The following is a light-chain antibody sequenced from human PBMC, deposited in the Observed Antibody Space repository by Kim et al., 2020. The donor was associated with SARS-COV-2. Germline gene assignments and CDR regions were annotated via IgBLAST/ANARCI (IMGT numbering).Light chain of an antibody. CDR3: AAWDDSLNGPV. V-gene: IGLV1-44*01. CDR1: SSNIGSTP. J-gene: IGLJ3*02. Sequence: QSVLTQPPSASGTPGQRVTIFCSGSSSNIGSTPVNWYQQLPGTAPNVLIYGNDLRPSGVTDRFSASKSGTSASPAISGLQSDDEADYYCAAWDDSLNGPVFGGGTQLTVL. CDR2: GND.